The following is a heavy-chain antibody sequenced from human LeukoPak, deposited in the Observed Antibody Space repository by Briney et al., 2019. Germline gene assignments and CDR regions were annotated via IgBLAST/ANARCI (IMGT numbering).Heavy chain of an antibody. V-gene: IGHV3-74*01. CDR1: GFTISGYW. Sequence: PGGSLRLSCAVSGFTISGYWMHWVRQPPRKGLVWVSRINTDGSSTSYADSVKGRFTISRDNGKNILYLQMNSLRVEDTAVYYCSYSGSLMTGWGQGTLVTVSS. D-gene: IGHD1-26*01. CDR2: INTDGSST. J-gene: IGHJ4*02. CDR3: SYSGSLMTG.